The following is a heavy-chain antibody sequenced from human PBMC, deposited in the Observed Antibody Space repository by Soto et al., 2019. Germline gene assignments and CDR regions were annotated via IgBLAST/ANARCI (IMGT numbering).Heavy chain of an antibody. CDR1: GFTFSSYA. J-gene: IGHJ3*02. CDR3: AKSSGVVLDPHDAFDI. D-gene: IGHD3-3*01. V-gene: IGHV3-23*01. CDR2: ISGSGGST. Sequence: PGGSLRLSCAASGFTFSSYAMSWVRQAPGKGLEWVSAISGSGGSTYYADSVKGRFTISRDNSKNTLYLQMNSLRAEDTAVYYCAKSSGVVLDPHDAFDIWGQGTMVTVSS.